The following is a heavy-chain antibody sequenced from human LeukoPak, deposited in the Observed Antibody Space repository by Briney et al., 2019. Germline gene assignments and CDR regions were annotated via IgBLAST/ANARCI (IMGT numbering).Heavy chain of an antibody. CDR1: GFTFSSYG. CDR3: AKYPAYYYDSSGYYYEH. V-gene: IGHV3-30*18. Sequence: PGGSLRLSCAASGFTFSSYGMHWVRQAPGKGLEWVAVISYDGSNKYYADSVKGRFTISRDNSKNTLYLQMNSLRAEDTAVYYCAKYPAYYYDSSGYYYEHWGQGTLVTVSS. J-gene: IGHJ4*02. CDR2: ISYDGSNK. D-gene: IGHD3-22*01.